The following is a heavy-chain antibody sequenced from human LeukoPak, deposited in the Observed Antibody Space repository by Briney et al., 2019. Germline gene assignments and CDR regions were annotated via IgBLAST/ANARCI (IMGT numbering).Heavy chain of an antibody. D-gene: IGHD6-6*01. Sequence: EASVKVSCKASGYIFTSYYMHWVRQAPGQGLEWMGIINPSGGSTSYAQKFQGRVTMTGDTSTSTVYMELSSLRSEDTAVYYCARGGSSYDLDYWGQGTLVTVSS. V-gene: IGHV1-46*01. J-gene: IGHJ4*02. CDR2: INPSGGST. CDR3: ARGGSSYDLDY. CDR1: GYIFTSYY.